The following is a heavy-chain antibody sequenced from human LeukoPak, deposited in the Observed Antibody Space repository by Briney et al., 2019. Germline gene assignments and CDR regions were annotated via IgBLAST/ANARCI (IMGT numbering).Heavy chain of an antibody. CDR2: IKQDGSEK. D-gene: IGHD3-22*01. J-gene: IGHJ4*02. V-gene: IGHV3-7*01. CDR1: GFTFSSYW. CDR3: ARASSSGYRGADF. Sequence: PGGSLRLSCAASGFTFSSYWMSWVRQAPGKGLEWVANIKQDGSEKYYVDSVKGRFTISRDNAKNSLYLQMNSLRAEDTAVYYCARASSSGYRGADFWGQGILVTVSS.